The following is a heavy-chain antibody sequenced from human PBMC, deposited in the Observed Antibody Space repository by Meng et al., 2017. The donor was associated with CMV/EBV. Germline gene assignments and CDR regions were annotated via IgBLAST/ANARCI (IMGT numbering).Heavy chain of an antibody. V-gene: IGHV1-18*01. CDR1: GYTFTSYG. CDR3: ARDSRSVVMTHFYDAFDI. J-gene: IGHJ3*02. CDR2: ISAYNGNT. Sequence: ASVKVSCKASGYTFTSYGISWVRQAPGQGLEWMGWISAYNGNTNYAQKLQGRVTMTTDTSTSTAYMELRSLRSDDTAVYYCARDSRSVVMTHFYDAFDIWGKGTMVTVSS. D-gene: IGHD3-22*01.